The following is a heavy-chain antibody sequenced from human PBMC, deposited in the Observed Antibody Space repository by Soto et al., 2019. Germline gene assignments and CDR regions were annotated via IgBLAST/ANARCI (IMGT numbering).Heavy chain of an antibody. Sequence: SVKVSCKASGDRFTCKSMYWVRQAPGQGLEWMGWIIPIFGTANYAQKFQGRVTITADESTSTAYMELSSLRSEDTAVYYCARGTMVRGVIIQNPYYYYYGMDVWGQGTTVTVSS. V-gene: IGHV1-69*13. D-gene: IGHD3-10*01. CDR3: ARGTMVRGVIIQNPYYYYYGMDV. CDR2: IIPIFGTA. CDR1: GDRFTCKS. J-gene: IGHJ6*02.